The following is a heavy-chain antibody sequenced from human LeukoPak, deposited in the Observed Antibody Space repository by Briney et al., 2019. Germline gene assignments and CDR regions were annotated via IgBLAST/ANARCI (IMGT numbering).Heavy chain of an antibody. V-gene: IGHV3-30*03. CDR1: GFTFSSYG. Sequence: GGSLRLSCAASGFTFSSYGMHWVRQAPGKGLEWVAVISYDGSNKYYADSVKGRFTISRDNSKNTLYLQMNSLRAEDTAVYYCARAPDGYEAFDIWGQGTMVTVSS. D-gene: IGHD3-22*01. J-gene: IGHJ3*02. CDR3: ARAPDGYEAFDI. CDR2: ISYDGSNK.